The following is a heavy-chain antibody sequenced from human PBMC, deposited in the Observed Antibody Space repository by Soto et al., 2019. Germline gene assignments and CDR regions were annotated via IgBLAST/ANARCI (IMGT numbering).Heavy chain of an antibody. Sequence: SETLSLTCTVSGGSIFSSYCTWIRQPPGKGLEWIGNVYYSGSTNYNPSLKSRITISVDTSKNQFSLNLSSVTAADTAVYYCATVPAASSWFDPWGQGTLVTVSS. CDR2: VYYSGST. V-gene: IGHV4-59*01. CDR3: ATVPAASSWFDP. J-gene: IGHJ5*02. CDR1: GGSIFSSY. D-gene: IGHD2-15*01.